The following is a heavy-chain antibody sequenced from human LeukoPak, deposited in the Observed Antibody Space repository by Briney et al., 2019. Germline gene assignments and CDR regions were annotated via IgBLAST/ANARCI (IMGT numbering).Heavy chain of an antibody. J-gene: IGHJ4*02. D-gene: IGHD2/OR15-2a*01. CDR3: ARRNTADASIDF. CDR2: IFYSGGT. Sequence: SETLSLTCTVSGGSMSGHWWSWIRQSPGKGLEWIGDIFYSGGTNNNSPLKSRLTMSLDTSKNQFSLKLSSVTAADTAMYYCARRNTADASIDFWGQGILVIAPS. V-gene: IGHV4-59*08. CDR1: GGSMSGHW.